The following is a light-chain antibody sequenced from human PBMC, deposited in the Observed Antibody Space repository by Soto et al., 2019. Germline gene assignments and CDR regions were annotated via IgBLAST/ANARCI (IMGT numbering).Light chain of an antibody. J-gene: IGKJ2*01. CDR2: GAS. CDR3: QQYGSSPRT. CDR1: RVVAAGY. V-gene: IGKV3-20*01. Sequence: EIVLTQSPGTLSLSPGERATLSCGPGRVVAAGYLAGYQQKPGQAPRLLIYGASSRATGIPDRFSGSGSGTDFTLTISRLEPEDFAVYYCQQYGSSPRTFGQGTKLEIK.